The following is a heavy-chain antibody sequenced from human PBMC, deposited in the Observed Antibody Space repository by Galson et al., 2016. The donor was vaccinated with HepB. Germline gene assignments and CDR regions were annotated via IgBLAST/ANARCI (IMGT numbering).Heavy chain of an antibody. CDR2: VYWNGDK. Sequence: PALVKPTQTLTLTCTFSGLSLRTSGEGVAWIRQPPGKALEWLALVYWNGDKRYSPTLKSRLTITKDTSRNLVVLRMTNMEPVDTATYYCAHQSRGYNYGYVRWGQGTLFTVSS. V-gene: IGHV2-5*01. J-gene: IGHJ4*02. D-gene: IGHD5-18*01. CDR1: GLSLRTSGEG. CDR3: AHQSRGYNYGYVR.